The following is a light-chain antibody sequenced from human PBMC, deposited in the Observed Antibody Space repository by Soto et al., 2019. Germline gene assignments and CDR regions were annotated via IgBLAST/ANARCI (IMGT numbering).Light chain of an antibody. CDR2: GAS. Sequence: EIVLTQSPGTLSVSPGERATLSCRASQSFSSTYLAWYQQKPGPAPRLTIYGASSRATGIPDRFSGSGSGTDFTLTISRLEPEDFAVYYCQQYGSSPPTFGQGTKVDIK. CDR3: QQYGSSPPT. V-gene: IGKV3-20*01. J-gene: IGKJ1*01. CDR1: QSFSSTY.